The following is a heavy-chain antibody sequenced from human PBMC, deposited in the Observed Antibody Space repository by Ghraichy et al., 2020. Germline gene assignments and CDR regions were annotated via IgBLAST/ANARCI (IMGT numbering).Heavy chain of an antibody. CDR2: IYYSGST. J-gene: IGHJ3*02. D-gene: IGHD2-2*01. CDR3: ASPPLVVVPAATEHDAFDI. V-gene: IGHV4-39*01. Sequence: SQTLSLTCTVSGGSISSSSYYWGWIRQPPGKGLEWIGSIYYSGSTYYNPSLKSRVTISVDTSKNQFSLKLSSVTAADTAVYYCASPPLVVVPAATEHDAFDIWGQGTMVTVSS. CDR1: GGSISSSSYY.